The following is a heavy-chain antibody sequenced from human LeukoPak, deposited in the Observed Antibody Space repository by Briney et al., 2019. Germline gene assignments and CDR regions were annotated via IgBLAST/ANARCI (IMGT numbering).Heavy chain of an antibody. CDR2: INPNSGGT. D-gene: IGHD6-19*01. V-gene: IGHV1-2*02. Sequence: ASVKVSCKASGYTFTGYYMHWVRQAPGQGLEWMGWINPNSGGTNYAQKFQGRVTMTRDTSISTAYMELSRLRSDDTAVYYCARAHHWSPYSSGWYFAYWGQGTLVTVSS. CDR3: ARAHHWSPYSSGWYFAY. J-gene: IGHJ4*02. CDR1: GYTFTGYY.